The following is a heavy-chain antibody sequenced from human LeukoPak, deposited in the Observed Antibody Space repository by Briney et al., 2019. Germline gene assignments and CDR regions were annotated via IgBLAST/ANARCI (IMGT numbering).Heavy chain of an antibody. CDR3: AKDFAVYSTSYYDY. D-gene: IGHD6-13*01. J-gene: IGHJ2*01. CDR1: GFTFRSYA. CDR2: ISGSGGST. V-gene: IGHV3-23*01. Sequence: GGSLRLSCAASGFTFRSYAMSWVRQAPGKGLEWVSAISGSGGSTYYADSVKGRFTISRDNSKTTLYLQVNSLRAEGTAVYYCAKDFAVYSTSYYDYWGRGTLVTVSS.